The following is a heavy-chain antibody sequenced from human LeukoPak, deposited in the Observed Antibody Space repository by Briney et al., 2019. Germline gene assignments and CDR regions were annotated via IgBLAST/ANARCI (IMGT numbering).Heavy chain of an antibody. D-gene: IGHD6-19*01. CDR3: AKDLSYSSGWYGDHDAFDI. J-gene: IGHJ3*02. V-gene: IGHV3-23*01. Sequence: GGSLRLSCAASGFTFSSYAMSWVRQAPGKGLEWVSAISGSGGSTYYADSVKGRFTISRDNSKNTLYLQMNSLRAEDTAVYYCAKDLSYSSGWYGDHDAFDIWGQGTMVTVSS. CDR2: ISGSGGST. CDR1: GFTFSSYA.